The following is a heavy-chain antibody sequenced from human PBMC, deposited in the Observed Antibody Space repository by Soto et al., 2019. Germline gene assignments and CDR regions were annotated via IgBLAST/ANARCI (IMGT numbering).Heavy chain of an antibody. D-gene: IGHD3-10*01. CDR1: GFSLSTRGLG. Sequence: SGPTLVNPTQTLTLTCSFSGFSLSTRGLGVGWIRQPPGKPLEWLALIYWNDDKRYSPPLRNRLTITQDTSKNQVVLTMTNLDPVDTATYYCAHREASASFGAYDYWGQGTLVTASS. V-gene: IGHV2-5*01. CDR2: IYWNDDK. CDR3: AHREASASFGAYDY. J-gene: IGHJ4*02.